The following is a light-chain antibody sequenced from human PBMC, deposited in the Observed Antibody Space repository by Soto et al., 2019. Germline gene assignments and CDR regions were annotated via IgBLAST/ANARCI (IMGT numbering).Light chain of an antibody. CDR3: QQYSVWPLT. CDR2: GAS. CDR1: QSVSNN. V-gene: IGKV3D-15*01. J-gene: IGKJ4*01. Sequence: EIVLTQSPATLSVSPGERAALSCRASQSVSNNLAWYQQKPGQPPRLLIFGASTRATGIPARFSGSGSEAEFALTISTLQSEDFVVYYWQQYSVWPLTFGGGTKVEIK.